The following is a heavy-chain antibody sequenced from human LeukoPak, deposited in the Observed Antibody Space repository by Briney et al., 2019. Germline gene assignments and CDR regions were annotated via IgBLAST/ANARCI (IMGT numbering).Heavy chain of an antibody. J-gene: IGHJ6*02. CDR2: ISAYNGNT. Sequence: ASVTVSFTASGYTFTSYGISWVRQAPGQGLEWMGWISAYNGNTNYAQKLQGRVTMTTDTSTSTAYMELRSLRSDDTAVYYCARDPSPGYSSSWYGSYYYYGMDVWGQGTTVTVSS. CDR3: ARDPSPGYSSSWYGSYYYYGMDV. CDR1: GYTFTSYG. D-gene: IGHD6-13*01. V-gene: IGHV1-18*01.